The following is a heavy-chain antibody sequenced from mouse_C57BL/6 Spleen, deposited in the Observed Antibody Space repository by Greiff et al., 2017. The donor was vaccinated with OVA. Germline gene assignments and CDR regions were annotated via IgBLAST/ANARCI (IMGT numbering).Heavy chain of an antibody. CDR1: GYTFTSYW. V-gene: IGHV1-72*01. CDR3: AGSYYSNQAWFAY. CDR2: IDPNSGGT. D-gene: IGHD2-5*01. J-gene: IGHJ3*01. Sequence: QVQLQQPGAELVKPGASVKLSCKASGYTFTSYWMHWVKQRPGRGLEWIGRIDPNSGGTKYNEKFKSKATLTVDKPSSTAYMQLSSLTSEDSAVYYCAGSYYSNQAWFAYWGQGTLVTVSA.